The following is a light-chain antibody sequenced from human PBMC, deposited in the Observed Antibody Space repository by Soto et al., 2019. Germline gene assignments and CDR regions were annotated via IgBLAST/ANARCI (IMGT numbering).Light chain of an antibody. CDR3: SSYTSGSTRE. Sequence: QSALTQPASVSGSPGQSITISCTGTSSDVGGYNYVSWYQQHPGKAPKLMIYDVSNRPSGVSNRFSGSKSGNTASLTISGLQAEDEADYYCSSYTSGSTREFGGGTKLTVL. J-gene: IGLJ2*01. V-gene: IGLV2-14*01. CDR2: DVS. CDR1: SSDVGGYNY.